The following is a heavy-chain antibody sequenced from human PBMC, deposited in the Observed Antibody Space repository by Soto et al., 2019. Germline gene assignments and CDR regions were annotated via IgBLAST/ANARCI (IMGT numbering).Heavy chain of an antibody. CDR1: GYTFPSYG. Sequence: ASVKVSCKASGYTFPSYGIGWLRQAPGQGLEWMGWISAYNGNTNYAQKLQGRVTMTTDTSTSTAYMELRSLRSDDTAVYYCARGGFYRRPAHLDIWGQGTMVTVSS. D-gene: IGHD3-16*01. J-gene: IGHJ3*02. V-gene: IGHV1-18*04. CDR3: ARGGFYRRPAHLDI. CDR2: ISAYNGNT.